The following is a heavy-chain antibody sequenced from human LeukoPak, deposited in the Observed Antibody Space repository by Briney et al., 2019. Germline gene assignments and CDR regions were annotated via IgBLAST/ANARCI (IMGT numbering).Heavy chain of an antibody. CDR1: GFSFSDYA. Sequence: GGSLRLSCDASGFSFSDYAMHWVRQAPGKGLEWVSGISAGGHNTYYADSVKGRFTISRDNSKNTLFVQMNSLSSDDTAVYYCANQPKRYCSGGSCLPSTGWGQGTLVTVSS. V-gene: IGHV3-23*01. D-gene: IGHD2-15*01. J-gene: IGHJ4*02. CDR3: ANQPKRYCSGGSCLPSTG. CDR2: ISAGGHNT.